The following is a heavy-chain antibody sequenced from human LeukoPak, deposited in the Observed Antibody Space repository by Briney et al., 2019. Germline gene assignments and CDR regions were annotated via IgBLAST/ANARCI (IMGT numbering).Heavy chain of an antibody. CDR2: IYYSGST. V-gene: IGHV4-59*08. Sequence: SETLSLTCTVSGGSISSYYWSWIRQPPGKGLEWIGYIYYSGSTNYNPSLKSRVTISVDTSKNQFSLKLSSVTAADTAVYYCARHDAGIAARPFDNWGQGTLVTVSS. J-gene: IGHJ4*02. CDR3: ARHDAGIAARPFDN. D-gene: IGHD6-6*01. CDR1: GGSISSYY.